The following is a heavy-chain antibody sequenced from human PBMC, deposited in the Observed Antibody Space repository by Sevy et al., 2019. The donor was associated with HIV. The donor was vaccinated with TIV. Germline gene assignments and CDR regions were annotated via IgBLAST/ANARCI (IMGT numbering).Heavy chain of an antibody. CDR2: IYYSGST. Sequence: SETLSLTCTVSGGSISAYYWSWIRQPPGKGLEWIGYIYYSGSTNYNPSLKSRVTISIDTSKNQFSLKLTSVTAADTAVYYCARAPPVRSGYDSLNWFDPWGQGTLVTASS. D-gene: IGHD5-12*01. V-gene: IGHV4-59*01. J-gene: IGHJ5*02. CDR3: ARAPPVRSGYDSLNWFDP. CDR1: GGSISAYY.